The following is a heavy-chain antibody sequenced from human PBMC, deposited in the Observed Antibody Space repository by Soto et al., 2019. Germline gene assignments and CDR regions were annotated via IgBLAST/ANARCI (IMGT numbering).Heavy chain of an antibody. J-gene: IGHJ6*02. CDR1: GGTFNNYP. CDR3: ARSPYYYYGMDV. CDR2: SIPIFGTA. Sequence: SVKVSCKASGGTFNNYPITWVRQAPGQGLEWMGGSIPIFGTANYAQKFQGRVTITADESTSTAYMELSSLRSEDTAVYYCARSPYYYYGMDVWGQGTTVTVSS. V-gene: IGHV1-69*13.